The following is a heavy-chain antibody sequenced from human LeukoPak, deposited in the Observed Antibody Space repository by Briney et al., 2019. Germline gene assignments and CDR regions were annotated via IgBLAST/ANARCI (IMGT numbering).Heavy chain of an antibody. Sequence: GGSMRLSCAASGITFSSYWMNWVRQAPGKGLVWVSRIASDGSSTTYADSVKGRFSISRDNAKNTLYLQMNSLRVEDTAVYYCARGRPHGNDYWGQGTLVTVSS. D-gene: IGHD4-23*01. J-gene: IGHJ4*02. CDR3: ARGRPHGNDY. CDR1: GITFSSYW. V-gene: IGHV3-74*01. CDR2: IASDGSST.